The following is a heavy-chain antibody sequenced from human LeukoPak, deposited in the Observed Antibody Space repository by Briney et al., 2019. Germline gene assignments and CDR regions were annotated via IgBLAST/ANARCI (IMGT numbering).Heavy chain of an antibody. CDR1: GFTFNTYT. V-gene: IGHV3-21*01. CDR3: ARDGGFDY. CDR2: IDSSNTYI. J-gene: IGHJ4*02. Sequence: GGSLRLSCAASGFTFNTYTMSWVRQAPGKGLEWVSSIDSSNTYIYYADSVKGRFTISRDNAKNSLYLQMNSLRAEDTAVYYCARDGGFDYWGQGTLVTVSS. D-gene: IGHD3-16*01.